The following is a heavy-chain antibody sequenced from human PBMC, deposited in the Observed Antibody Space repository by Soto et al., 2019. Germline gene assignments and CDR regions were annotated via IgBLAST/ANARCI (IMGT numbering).Heavy chain of an antibody. D-gene: IGHD4-17*01. V-gene: IGHV4-59*01. CDR2: IYYSGST. CDR1: GGSISSYY. CDR3: ARGGFGDYVSFAFDI. J-gene: IGHJ3*02. Sequence: SETLSLTCTVSGGSISSYYWSWIRQPPGKGLEWIVYIYYSGSTNYNPSLKSRVTISVDTSKNQFSLKLSSVTAADTAVYYCARGGFGDYVSFAFDIWGQGTMVTVSS.